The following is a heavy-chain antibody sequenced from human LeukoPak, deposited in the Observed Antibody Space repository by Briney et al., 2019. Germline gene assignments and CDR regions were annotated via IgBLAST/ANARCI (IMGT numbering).Heavy chain of an antibody. CDR1: GFTFSTYW. CDR2: IKEDGSET. D-gene: IGHD1-1*01. Sequence: GASVRLSCAASGFTFSTYWMTWVRQAPGKGPEWVANIKEDGSETYYVDSVKGRFTISRDNAKKSLYLQMNSLRAEDTAVYYCARDSPGYLAYDSWGQGTLVTVSS. V-gene: IGHV3-7*04. CDR3: ARDSPGYLAYDS. J-gene: IGHJ4*02.